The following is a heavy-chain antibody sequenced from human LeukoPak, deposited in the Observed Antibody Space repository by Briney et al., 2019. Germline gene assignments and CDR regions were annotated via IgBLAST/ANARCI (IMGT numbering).Heavy chain of an antibody. CDR1: GFTFSSYW. Sequence: GGSLRLSCAASGFTFSSYWMHWVRQAPGKGLVWVSRINTDGSSTSYADSVKGRFTISRDNAKNTLYLQMNSLRAEDTAVYYCARENRIAAAGFDYWGQGTLVTVSS. CDR2: INTDGSST. CDR3: ARENRIAAAGFDY. V-gene: IGHV3-74*01. J-gene: IGHJ4*02. D-gene: IGHD6-13*01.